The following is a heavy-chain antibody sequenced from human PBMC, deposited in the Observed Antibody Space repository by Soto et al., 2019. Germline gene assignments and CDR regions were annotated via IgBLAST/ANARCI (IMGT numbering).Heavy chain of an antibody. CDR1: GFTFDDHG. CDR2: ISWNSGGI. Sequence: EVDLVESGGGLAQPGRSLRLSCVASGFTFDDHGMHRVRQIPGRGLVWVSGISWNSGGIGYAGSVKGRFTIFRDNAKNSLYLEMNSLRQEDTALYYCVRDTSSGWHLKDHWGQGVQVSVSS. D-gene: IGHD3-9*01. V-gene: IGHV3-9*01. J-gene: IGHJ4*02. CDR3: VRDTSSGWHLKDH.